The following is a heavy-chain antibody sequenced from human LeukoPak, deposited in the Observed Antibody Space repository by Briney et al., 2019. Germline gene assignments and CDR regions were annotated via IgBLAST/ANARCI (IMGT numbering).Heavy chain of an antibody. Sequence: PSETLSLTCTVASGSISSYYWSWIRQPPGKGLEWIGYIYYSGSTNYNPSLKSRVTISVDTSKNQFSLKLSSLTAADTAVYYCAREGPGYVNIVATIRGEYYFDYWGQGTLVTVSS. CDR1: SGSISSYY. D-gene: IGHD5-12*01. CDR3: AREGPGYVNIVATIRGEYYFDY. CDR2: IYYSGST. J-gene: IGHJ4*02. V-gene: IGHV4-59*01.